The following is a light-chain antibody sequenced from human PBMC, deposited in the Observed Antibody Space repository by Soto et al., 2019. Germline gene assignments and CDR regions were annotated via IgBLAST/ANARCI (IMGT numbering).Light chain of an antibody. Sequence: DIQMTQSPSTLSASVGARVTITCRASQNIIRWLAWYQQKAGKAPKLLIYEASNLESGVPSRFSGSGSGTEFTLTISSLQPDDSATYYCQQYNTYWTFGPGTKVDIK. J-gene: IGKJ3*01. V-gene: IGKV1-5*01. CDR1: QNIIRW. CDR2: EAS. CDR3: QQYNTYWT.